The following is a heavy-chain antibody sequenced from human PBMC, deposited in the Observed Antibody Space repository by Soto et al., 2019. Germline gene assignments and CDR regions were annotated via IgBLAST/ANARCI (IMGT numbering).Heavy chain of an antibody. CDR1: GGSISGINR. CDR3: ARQNGSFRSWFDS. J-gene: IGHJ5*01. D-gene: IGHD3-10*01. V-gene: IGHV4-4*02. Sequence: SETLSLTCAVSGGSISGINRWSWVRQPPGKGLEWIGEIYHSGSTNYNPSLKSRVTISVDKSKNEFSLKLRSATAADTAVYYCARQNGSFRSWFDSWGQGTLVTVSS. CDR2: IYHSGST.